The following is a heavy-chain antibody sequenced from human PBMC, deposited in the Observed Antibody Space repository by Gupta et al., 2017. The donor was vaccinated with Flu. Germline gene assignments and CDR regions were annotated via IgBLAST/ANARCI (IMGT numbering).Heavy chain of an antibody. V-gene: IGHV4-59*01. D-gene: IGHD3-3*01. CDR1: GGSINSYY. CDR2: ISYTGIT. CDR3: ARSAAIFGVVTGYYMDV. Sequence: QVQLQESGPGLVKPSETLSLTCIVPGGSINSYYWSWVRQPPGKGLEWIGYISYTGITNYNSSLKSRVTISVDTSKNQFSLKVTSVTAADTAVYYWARSAAIFGVVTGYYMDVWGKGTTVTVSS. J-gene: IGHJ6*03.